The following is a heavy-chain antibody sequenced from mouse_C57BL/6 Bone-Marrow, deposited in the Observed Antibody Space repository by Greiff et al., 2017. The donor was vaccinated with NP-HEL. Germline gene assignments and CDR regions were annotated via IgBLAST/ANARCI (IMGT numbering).Heavy chain of an antibody. CDR2: IHPNSGST. J-gene: IGHJ2*01. V-gene: IGHV1-64*01. Sequence: QVQLQQPGAELVKPGASVKLSCKASGYTFTSYWMHWVKQRPGQGLEWIGMIHPNSGSTNYNEKFKSKATLTVDKSSSTAYMQLSSLTSEDSAVCYCERRGTGYFDYWGQGTTLTVSS. CDR1: GYTFTSYW. CDR3: ERRGTGYFDY. D-gene: IGHD4-1*01.